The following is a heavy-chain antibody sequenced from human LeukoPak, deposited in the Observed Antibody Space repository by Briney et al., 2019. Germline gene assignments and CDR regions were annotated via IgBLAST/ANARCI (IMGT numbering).Heavy chain of an antibody. V-gene: IGHV1-2*02. CDR1: GYTFTGYY. J-gene: IGHJ3*02. CDR3: ARLRRYCSSTSCYGGGFDI. CDR2: INPNSGGT. D-gene: IGHD2-2*01. Sequence: GASVKVSCKASGYTFTGYYMHWVRQAPGQGLEWMGWINPNSGGTNYAQKFQGRVTMTRDTSISTAYMELSRLRSDDTAVYYCARLRRYCSSTSCYGGGFDIWGQGTMVTVSS.